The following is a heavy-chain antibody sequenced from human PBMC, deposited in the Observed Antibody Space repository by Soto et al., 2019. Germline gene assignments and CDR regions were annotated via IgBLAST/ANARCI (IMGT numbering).Heavy chain of an antibody. Sequence: GGSLRLSCAASGFTFSSYGMHWVRQAPGKGLEWVAVIWYDGSNKYYADSVKGRFTISRDNSKNTLYLQMNSLRAEDTAVYYCARDRLVIMYYYGMDVWGQGTTVTVSS. CDR3: ARDRLVIMYYYGMDV. CDR2: IWYDGSNK. V-gene: IGHV3-33*01. D-gene: IGHD3-9*01. CDR1: GFTFSSYG. J-gene: IGHJ6*02.